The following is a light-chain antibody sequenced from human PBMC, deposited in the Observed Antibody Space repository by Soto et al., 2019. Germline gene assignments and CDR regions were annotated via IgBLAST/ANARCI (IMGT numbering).Light chain of an antibody. CDR3: QQYGSSPWT. CDR1: QSVSSSY. J-gene: IGKJ1*01. V-gene: IGKV3-20*01. Sequence: EIVLTQSPGTLSLSPGERATLSCRASQSVSSSYLAWYQQNPGQAPWLLIYGASSRATGIPDRFSGSGSGTDFTLTISRLEPEDFAVYYCQQYGSSPWTFGQGTKVEIK. CDR2: GAS.